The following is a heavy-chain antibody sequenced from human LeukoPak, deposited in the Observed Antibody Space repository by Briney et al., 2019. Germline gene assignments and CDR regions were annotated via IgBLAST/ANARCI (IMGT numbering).Heavy chain of an antibody. CDR3: ARSTGPIDY. CDR1: GDSVSSNSAA. V-gene: IGHV6-1*01. J-gene: IGHJ4*02. CDR2: TYYRSKWYT. D-gene: IGHD1-1*01. Sequence: SQTLSLTCAISGDSVSSNSAAWNWIRQSPSRGLEWLGRTYYRSKWYTYYAVSVKSRISINRDTSKNQISLQLNSVTPEDTAVYYCARSTGPIDYWGQGTLVTFSS.